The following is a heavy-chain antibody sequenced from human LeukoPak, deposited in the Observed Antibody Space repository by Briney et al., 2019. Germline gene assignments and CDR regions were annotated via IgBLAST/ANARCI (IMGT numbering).Heavy chain of an antibody. CDR1: GYTFTSYG. J-gene: IGHJ6*02. V-gene: IGHV1-18*01. D-gene: IGHD6-19*01. Sequence: ASVKVSCKASGYTFTSYGISWVRQAPGQGLEWMGWISAYNGNTNYAQKLQGRVTMTTDTSTSTAYMELRSLRSDDTAVYYCARTPSGWSNYYYYGMDVWGQGTTVTASS. CDR2: ISAYNGNT. CDR3: ARTPSGWSNYYYYGMDV.